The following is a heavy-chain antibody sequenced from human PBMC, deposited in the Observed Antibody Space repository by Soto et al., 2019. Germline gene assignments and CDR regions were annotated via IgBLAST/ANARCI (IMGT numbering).Heavy chain of an antibody. CDR3: ARVNGYCSGGSCYPVPVDY. CDR1: GFTFSSYS. V-gene: IGHV3-48*01. CDR2: ISSSSSTI. D-gene: IGHD2-15*01. J-gene: IGHJ4*02. Sequence: VQLVESGGGLVQPGGSLRLSCAASGFTFSSYSMNWVRQAPGKGLEWVSYISSSSSTIYYADSVKGRFTISRDNAKNSLYLQMNSLRAEDTAVYYCARVNGYCSGGSCYPVPVDYWGQGTLVTVSS.